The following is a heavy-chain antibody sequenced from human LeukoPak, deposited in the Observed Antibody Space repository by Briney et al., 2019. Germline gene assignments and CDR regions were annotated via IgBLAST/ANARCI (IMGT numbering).Heavy chain of an antibody. D-gene: IGHD6-19*01. CDR3: AKGYSSGWTPFDY. J-gene: IGHJ4*02. CDR2: IGDNSESV. CDR1: GLTLRDYA. Sequence: GGSLTLSCAASGLTLRDYAMSWVRQAPGEGLEWVSGIGDNSESVRYADSVKGRFTISRDNFRNTVYLEMRSLRTEDMAVYYCAKGYSSGWTPFDYWGQGTQVTVSS. V-gene: IGHV3-23*01.